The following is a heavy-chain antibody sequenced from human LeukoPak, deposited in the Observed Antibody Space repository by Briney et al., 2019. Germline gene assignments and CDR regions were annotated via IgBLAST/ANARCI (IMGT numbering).Heavy chain of an antibody. D-gene: IGHD3-22*01. CDR2: INPNSGGT. J-gene: IGHJ4*02. CDR3: ARSRSSMYYYDSSGPLDY. CDR1: GYTFTGYY. V-gene: IGHV1-2*04. Sequence: ASVNVSCKASGYTFTGYYMHWVRQAPGQGLEWMGWINPNSGGTNYAQKFQGWVTMTRDTSISTAYMELSRLRSDDTAVYYCARSRSSMYYYDSSGPLDYWGQGTLVTVSS.